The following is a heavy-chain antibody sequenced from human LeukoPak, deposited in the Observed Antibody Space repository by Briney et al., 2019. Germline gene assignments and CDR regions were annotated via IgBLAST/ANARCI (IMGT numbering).Heavy chain of an antibody. J-gene: IGHJ5*02. V-gene: IGHV4-38-2*01. CDR3: ARQRGAIFGSGKWFDP. Sequence: SETLSLTCAVSGYTIGSGYYWGWIRQPPGKGLEWIGSIYHSGSTYYNPSLKSRVTISVDTSKNQFSLKLSSVTAADTAVYYCARQRGAIFGSGKWFDPWGQGTLVTVSS. CDR1: GYTIGSGYY. D-gene: IGHD3-3*01. CDR2: IYHSGST.